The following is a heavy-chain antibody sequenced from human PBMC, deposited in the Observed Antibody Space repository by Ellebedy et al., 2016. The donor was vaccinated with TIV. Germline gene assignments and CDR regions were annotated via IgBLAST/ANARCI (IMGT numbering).Heavy chain of an antibody. Sequence: GESLKISXAASGFSVSSNYMTWVRQAPGKGLEWVSLIYSGGNTNYADSVKGRFTISRDNAKNTLYLQMNSLRAEDTAVYYCARGGSGWYWAFEYWGQGTLVTVSS. D-gene: IGHD6-19*01. CDR1: GFSVSSNY. CDR2: IYSGGNT. J-gene: IGHJ4*02. CDR3: ARGGSGWYWAFEY. V-gene: IGHV3-53*01.